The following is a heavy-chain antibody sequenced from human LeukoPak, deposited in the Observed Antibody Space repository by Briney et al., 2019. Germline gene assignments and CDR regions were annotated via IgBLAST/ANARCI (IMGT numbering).Heavy chain of an antibody. J-gene: IGHJ5*02. CDR3: AREYSSSWYPWFDP. V-gene: IGHV4-61*01. Sequence: SETLSLTCTVSGGSVSSGSYYWSWIRQPPGKGLEWIGYIYYSGSTNYNPSLKSRVTISVGTSKNQFSLKLSSVTAADTAVYYCAREYSSSWYPWFDPWGQGTLVTVSS. CDR2: IYYSGST. CDR1: GGSVSSGSYY. D-gene: IGHD6-13*01.